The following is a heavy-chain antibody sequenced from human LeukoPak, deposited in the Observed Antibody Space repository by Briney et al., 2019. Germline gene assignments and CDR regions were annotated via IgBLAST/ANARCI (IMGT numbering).Heavy chain of an antibody. CDR2: IYYDGSNK. D-gene: IGHD2-21*02. J-gene: IGHJ6*02. Sequence: GRSLRLSCAASGFTFCSHGIHWVRQAPGKGLEWVALIYYDGSNKYYADSVKGRFTISRDNSKNTLYLQINNLRAEDAGVYYCARPRGFCSGGDCYADYGMDVWGQGTTVTVSS. CDR3: ARPRGFCSGGDCYADYGMDV. CDR1: GFTFCSHG. V-gene: IGHV3-33*01.